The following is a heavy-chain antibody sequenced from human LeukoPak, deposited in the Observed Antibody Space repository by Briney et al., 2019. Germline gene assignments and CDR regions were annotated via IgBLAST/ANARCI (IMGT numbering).Heavy chain of an antibody. V-gene: IGHV3-33*01. Sequence: GGSLRLSCAASGFTFSSYGMHCVRQAPGKGLEWVAVIWCDGSNKYYADTVKGRFTISRDNSKSTLYLQMNSLRGEDTAVYYCASAFGRYFDWDGDWFDPWGQGTLVTVSS. CDR3: ASAFGRYFDWDGDWFDP. D-gene: IGHD3-9*01. J-gene: IGHJ5*02. CDR1: GFTFSSYG. CDR2: IWCDGSNK.